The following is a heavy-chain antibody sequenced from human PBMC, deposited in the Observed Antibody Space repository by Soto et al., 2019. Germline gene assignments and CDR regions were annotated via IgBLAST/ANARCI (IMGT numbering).Heavy chain of an antibody. J-gene: IGHJ4*02. D-gene: IGHD3-16*01. V-gene: IGHV1-69*01. Sequence: QMEQSGAEVRKPGSSVKVSCKPSVGSLTSYPMAWVRQAPGQGFEWMGGIIPIHGTTEYAQKFQCRVTITADESTNRATLELTGLTSEDTAVYYCARGWGLVSWGQGTLVTVSS. CDR2: IIPIHGTT. CDR1: VGSLTSYP. CDR3: ARGWGLVS.